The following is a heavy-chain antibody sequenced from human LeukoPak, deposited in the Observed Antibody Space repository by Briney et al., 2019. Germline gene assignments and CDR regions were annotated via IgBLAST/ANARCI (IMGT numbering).Heavy chain of an antibody. J-gene: IGHJ4*02. CDR2: ILYSGTTT. CDR3: ARVGDWNDLVY. D-gene: IGHD1-1*01. CDR1: GGSISPYY. V-gene: IGHV4-59*01. Sequence: SETLSLTCTVSGGSISPYYWSWIRQTPGKGLEWIGYILYSGTTTNYNPSLKSRVTISVDTSKNQFSLKLSSVTAADTAVYYCARVGDWNDLVYRGQGTLVTVSS.